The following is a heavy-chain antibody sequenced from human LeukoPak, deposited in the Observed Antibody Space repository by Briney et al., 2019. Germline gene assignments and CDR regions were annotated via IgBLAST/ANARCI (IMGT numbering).Heavy chain of an antibody. CDR1: GFTFSSYA. CDR2: ISGSGGST. V-gene: IGHV3-23*01. CDR3: AKDLSGDSSGYWKNDAFDI. Sequence: GGSLRLSCAASGFTFSSYAMSWVRQAPGKGLEGVLAISGSGGSTYYADSVKGRFTISRDNSKNTLYLQMNSLRAEDTAVYYCAKDLSGDSSGYWKNDAFDIWGQGTMVTVSS. J-gene: IGHJ3*02. D-gene: IGHD3-22*01.